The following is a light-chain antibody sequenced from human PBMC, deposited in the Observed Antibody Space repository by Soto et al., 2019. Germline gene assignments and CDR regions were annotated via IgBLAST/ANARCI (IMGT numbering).Light chain of an antibody. V-gene: IGKV1-5*01. CDR3: QQYYSYSPVT. CDR2: DAS. J-gene: IGKJ2*01. Sequence: DIQMTQSPSTLSASVGDRVTITCRASQSISNWLAWYQQKPGKAPKLLIFDASSLESGVPARFSGGGSGSEFTLTISSLQPDDFATYYCQQYYSYSPVTFGQGTKLEIK. CDR1: QSISNW.